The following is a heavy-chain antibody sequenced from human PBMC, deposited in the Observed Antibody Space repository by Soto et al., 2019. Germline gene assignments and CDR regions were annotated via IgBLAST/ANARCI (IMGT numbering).Heavy chain of an antibody. CDR1: GFTFGGYA. CDR2: IRGRAYGRTT. CDR3: GWYRVAADMSDFDY. D-gene: IGHD6-13*01. J-gene: IGHJ4*02. Sequence: EVQLVESGGALVQPGRSLRLSCTGSGFTFGGYAMGWVRQAPGKGLEWVGSIRGRAYGRTTEYAASVRGRLTISRDDSNNNAHVQMNSMRTEDTAGYYFGWYRVAADMSDFDYWGQGTQVTVSS. V-gene: IGHV3-49*04.